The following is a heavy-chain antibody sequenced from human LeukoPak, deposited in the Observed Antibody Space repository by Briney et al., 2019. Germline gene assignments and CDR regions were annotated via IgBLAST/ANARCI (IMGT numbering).Heavy chain of an antibody. V-gene: IGHV3-23*01. Sequence: GGSLRLSCAASGFTFSSYAMNWVRQAPGKGLEWVSGVSGSGGTTYYADSVKGRFTISRDNAKNSLYLQMNSLRAEDTAVYYCARENFLVDTAMVASRVRYFDYWGQGTLVTVSS. J-gene: IGHJ4*02. D-gene: IGHD5-18*01. CDR1: GFTFSSYA. CDR3: ARENFLVDTAMVASRVRYFDY. CDR2: VSGSGGTT.